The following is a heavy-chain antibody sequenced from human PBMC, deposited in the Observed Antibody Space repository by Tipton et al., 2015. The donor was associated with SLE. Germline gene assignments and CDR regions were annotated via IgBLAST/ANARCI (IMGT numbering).Heavy chain of an antibody. CDR1: GGSISSYY. D-gene: IGHD3/OR15-3a*01. CDR2: IYYSGST. Sequence: TLSLTCTVSGGSISSYYWSWIRQPPGKGLEWIGYIYYSGSTNYNPSLESRVAILVDTSQNQFSLTLYSVTAADAAVYYCARTIFDSWTGYHYYYFDFWGQGTMVTVSS. J-gene: IGHJ4*02. CDR3: ARTIFDSWTGYHYYYFDF. V-gene: IGHV4-59*12.